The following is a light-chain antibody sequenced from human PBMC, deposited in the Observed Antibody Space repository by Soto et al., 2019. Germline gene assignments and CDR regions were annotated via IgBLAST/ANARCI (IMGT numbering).Light chain of an antibody. CDR2: LGS. CDR1: QSLLRSNGFNY. J-gene: IGKJ1*01. CDR3: MQTLQTPWT. V-gene: IGKV2-28*01. Sequence: DIVMTQSPLSLTVTPGEPASVSCSSSQSLLRSNGFNYLEWFLQKPGQSPQLLINLGSNRASGAHDRFSGTGSATNFTLKISRVAAEDVGVFYCMQTLQTPWTFGQGTKVEIK.